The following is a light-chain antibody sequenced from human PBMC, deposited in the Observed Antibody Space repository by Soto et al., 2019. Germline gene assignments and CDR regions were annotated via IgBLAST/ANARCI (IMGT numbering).Light chain of an antibody. V-gene: IGLV2-23*01. CDR1: NSYVGSYNL. J-gene: IGLJ1*01. Sequence: QSVLTPPPPLSGSPGQSIPLSCPWKNSYVGSYNLVSWYQQHPGKAPKLMIYEGSKRPSGVSNRFSGSKSGNTASLTISGLQAEDEADYYCCSYAGSSTYVFGTGTKVTVL. CDR2: EGS. CDR3: CSYAGSSTYV.